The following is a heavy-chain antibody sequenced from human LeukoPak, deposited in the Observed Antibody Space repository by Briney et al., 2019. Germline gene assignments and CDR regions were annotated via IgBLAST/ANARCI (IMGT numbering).Heavy chain of an antibody. V-gene: IGHV3-53*01. CDR2: IYSGGST. J-gene: IGHJ2*01. D-gene: IGHD5-18*01. CDR1: GFTVSSNY. CDR3: AREKLQLWEKHWYFDL. Sequence: GGSLRLSCAASGFTVSSNYMSWVRQAPGKGLEWVSVIYSGGSTYYADSVKGRFTISRDNSKNTLYLQMNSLRAEDTAVYYCAREKLQLWEKHWYFDLWGRGTLVTVSS.